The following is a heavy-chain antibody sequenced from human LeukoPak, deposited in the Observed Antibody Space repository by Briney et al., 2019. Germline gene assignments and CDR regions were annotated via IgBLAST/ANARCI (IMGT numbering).Heavy chain of an antibody. D-gene: IGHD1-1*01. CDR3: ARGKYNWNDLRRTNYYYGMDV. CDR2: IYHSGST. V-gene: IGHV4-4*02. J-gene: IGHJ6*02. CDR1: GGSISSSNW. Sequence: KPSGTLSLTCAVSGGSISSSNWWSWVRQPPGKGLEWIGEIYHSGSTNYNPSLKSRVTISVDKSKNQFSLKLSSVTAADTAVYYCARGKYNWNDLRRTNYYYGMDVWGQGTTVTVSS.